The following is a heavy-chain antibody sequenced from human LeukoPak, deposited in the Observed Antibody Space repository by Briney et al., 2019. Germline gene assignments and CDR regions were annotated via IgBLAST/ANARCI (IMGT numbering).Heavy chain of an antibody. CDR3: AHRRGRGGEYCTGGSCHGLDY. V-gene: IGHV2-5*02. CDR1: GVSSSTSGVG. Sequence: SGPTLLQPNRTLTLTRTFSGVSSSTSGVGVGWIRQPPGKALEWLAVIYWDDDKVYRPSLKSRLTITKDTSKNQVALTMDNMDPADTATYYCAHRRGRGGEYCTGGSCHGLDYWGQGTVVTVSS. CDR2: IYWDDDK. J-gene: IGHJ4*02. D-gene: IGHD2-15*01.